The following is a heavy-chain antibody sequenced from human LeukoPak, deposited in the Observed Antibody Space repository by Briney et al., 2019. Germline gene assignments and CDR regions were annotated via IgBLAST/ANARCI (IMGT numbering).Heavy chain of an antibody. V-gene: IGHV4-39*07. D-gene: IGHD6-25*01. Sequence: SSETLSLTCTVSGDSVSSGFYYWGWIRQPPGKGLEWIGSIYYSGSTYYNPSLKTRVTFSVDTSKNQLSLKLSSVTAADTAVYYCATQKYQRPNSFGPWGQGTLVTVSS. J-gene: IGHJ5*02. CDR3: ATQKYQRPNSFGP. CDR2: IYYSGST. CDR1: GDSVSSGFYY.